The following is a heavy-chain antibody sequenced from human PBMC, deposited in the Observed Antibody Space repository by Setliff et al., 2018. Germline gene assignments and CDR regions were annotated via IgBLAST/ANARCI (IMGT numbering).Heavy chain of an antibody. J-gene: IGHJ5*02. Sequence: KASETLSLTCTVYGGSFSDYYWGWVRQPPGKGLEWIGEINHSGSTSYSPSLKSRLTMSVDTSKNQFSLQLTSVTAADTAMYYCARERTIFGILVISGWFDPWGQGTVVTVSS. CDR1: GGSFSDYY. CDR3: ARERTIFGILVISGWFDP. V-gene: IGHV4-34*10. CDR2: INHSGST. D-gene: IGHD3-3*01.